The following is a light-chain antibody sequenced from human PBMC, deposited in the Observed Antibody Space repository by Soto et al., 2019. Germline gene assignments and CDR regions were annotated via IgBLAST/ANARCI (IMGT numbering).Light chain of an antibody. Sequence: DIQMTQSPSTLSASVGDRVTITCRASQSTSTWLAWYQHKPGKAPNLLIYKASSLESGGPSRFSGSGSGTEFTLTISSLQPDDVATYYCQQYGRYRTFGQGTKVELK. CDR2: KAS. J-gene: IGKJ1*01. CDR3: QQYGRYRT. CDR1: QSTSTW. V-gene: IGKV1-5*03.